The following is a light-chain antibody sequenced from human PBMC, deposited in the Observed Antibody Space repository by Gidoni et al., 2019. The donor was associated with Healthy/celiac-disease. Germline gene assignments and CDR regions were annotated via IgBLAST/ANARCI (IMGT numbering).Light chain of an antibody. CDR3: AAWDDSLRGVV. J-gene: IGLJ2*01. CDR1: SSNIGSNF. V-gene: IGLV1-47*01. CDR2: RNY. Sequence: QSVLTQPPSASGTPGQRVTISCSGSSSNIGSNFVYWYQQLPGTAPKLLIQRNYQRPSGVPDRFSASKSGTSASLAISGLRSEDEAEYYCAAWDDSLRGVVFGGGTKMTVL.